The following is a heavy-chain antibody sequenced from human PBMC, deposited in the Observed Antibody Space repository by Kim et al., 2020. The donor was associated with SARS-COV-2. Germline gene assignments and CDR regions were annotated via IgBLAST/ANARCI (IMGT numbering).Heavy chain of an antibody. CDR3: ARDTQYSSSSFFDY. D-gene: IGHD6-6*01. CDR2: IYYSGST. J-gene: IGHJ4*02. CDR1: GGSISSGDYY. V-gene: IGHV4-30-4*01. Sequence: SETLSLTCTVSGGSISSGDYYWSWIRQPPGKGLEWIGYIYYSGSTYYNPSLKSRVTISVDTSKNQFSLKLSSVTAADTAVYYCARDTQYSSSSFFDYWGQGTLVTVSS.